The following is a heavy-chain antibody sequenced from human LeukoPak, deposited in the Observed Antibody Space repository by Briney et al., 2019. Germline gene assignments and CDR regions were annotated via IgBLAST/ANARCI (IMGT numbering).Heavy chain of an antibody. CDR1: GFTFTSYA. CDR3: AKDQFYHDYVPGWFDP. Sequence: GGSLRPSCAASGFTFTSYAMSWVRQAPGKGLEWVSGISGSGGSTYYADSVKGRFIISRENSKKMLYLQMNSLRAEDTAVYYCAKDQFYHDYVPGWFDPWGQGTLVTVSS. D-gene: IGHD3-16*01. V-gene: IGHV3-23*01. J-gene: IGHJ5*02. CDR2: ISGSGGST.